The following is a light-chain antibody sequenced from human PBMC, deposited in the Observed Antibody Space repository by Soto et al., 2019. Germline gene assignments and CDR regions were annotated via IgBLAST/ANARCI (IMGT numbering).Light chain of an antibody. J-gene: IGKJ3*01. CDR2: GAS. CDR1: QSVSSD. Sequence: EIVMTQSPATLSVSPGERATLSCRASQSVSSDLAWYQQRPGQAPSLLIYGASTRATGIPARFSGCGSGTEFTLTISSLQSEDVAVYYCQQYNKWPPRFTFGPGTKVEIK. CDR3: QQYNKWPPRFT. V-gene: IGKV3-15*01.